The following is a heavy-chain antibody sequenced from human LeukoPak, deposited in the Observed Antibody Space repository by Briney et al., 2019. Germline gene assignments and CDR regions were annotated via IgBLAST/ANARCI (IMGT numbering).Heavy chain of an antibody. J-gene: IGHJ4*02. CDR2: IIPILGIG. Sequence: ASVKVSCKASGGTFSSYAINWVRQAPGQGLEWMGRIIPILGIGNYAQKFQGRVTITADKSTSTAYMELSSLRSEDTAVYYCAREGSGYCSGGSCYEKIDSFDYWGQGTLVTVSS. CDR1: GGTFSSYA. D-gene: IGHD2-15*01. V-gene: IGHV1-69*04. CDR3: AREGSGYCSGGSCYEKIDSFDY.